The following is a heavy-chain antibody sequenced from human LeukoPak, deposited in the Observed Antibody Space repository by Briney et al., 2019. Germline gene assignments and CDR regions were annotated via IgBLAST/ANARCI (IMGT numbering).Heavy chain of an antibody. Sequence: GGSLRLSCAASGFTFISYSMNWVRQAPGKGLEWVSSISSSSSYIYYADSVKGRFTISRDNAKNSLYLQMNSLRAEDTAVYYCASHTGGNLYAFDIWGQGTMVTVSS. CDR2: ISSSSSYI. V-gene: IGHV3-21*01. J-gene: IGHJ3*02. CDR1: GFTFISYS. CDR3: ASHTGGNLYAFDI. D-gene: IGHD4-23*01.